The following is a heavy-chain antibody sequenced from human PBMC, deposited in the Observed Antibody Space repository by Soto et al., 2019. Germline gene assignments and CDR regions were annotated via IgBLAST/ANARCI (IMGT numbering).Heavy chain of an antibody. CDR3: GRRPENYALGH. CDR1: GGSIKGYY. J-gene: IGHJ4*02. CDR2: IYYSGST. Sequence: HSETPALTCTASGGSIKGYYGSWIRQHPGKALEWIGYIYYSGSTNYSPSLKSRVTMSVDTSKNQFSLKVSSATVADTAVYYCGRRPENYALGHLGQGTLVTVSS. D-gene: IGHD3-16*01. V-gene: IGHV4-59*08.